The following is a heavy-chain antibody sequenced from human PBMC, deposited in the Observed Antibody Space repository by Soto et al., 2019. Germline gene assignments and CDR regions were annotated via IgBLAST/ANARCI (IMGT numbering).Heavy chain of an antibody. D-gene: IGHD4-4*01. CDR2: INPNSGGT. Sequence: ASVKVSCKASGYTFTDFYMHWVRQAPGQGLEWMGWINPNSGGTNYAQKFQGWVAMTRDTSISTAYMELSRLRSDDTAVYYCARVSNGDASDIWGQGTMVTVSS. CDR3: ARVSNGDASDI. CDR1: GYTFTDFY. V-gene: IGHV1-2*04. J-gene: IGHJ3*02.